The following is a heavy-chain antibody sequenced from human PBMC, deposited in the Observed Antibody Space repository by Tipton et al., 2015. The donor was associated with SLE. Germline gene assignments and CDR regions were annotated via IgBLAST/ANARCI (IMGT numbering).Heavy chain of an antibody. V-gene: IGHV3-48*03. D-gene: IGHD6-19*01. CDR2: ISSSGSTI. CDR3: ARGYSSSYFDY. J-gene: IGHJ4*02. Sequence: SLRLSCAASGFTFSSYEMNWVRQAPGKGLEWVSYISSSGSTIYYADSVKGRFTISRDNSKNTLYLQMNSLRAEDTAVYYCARGYSSSYFDYWGQGTLVTVSS. CDR1: GFTFSSYE.